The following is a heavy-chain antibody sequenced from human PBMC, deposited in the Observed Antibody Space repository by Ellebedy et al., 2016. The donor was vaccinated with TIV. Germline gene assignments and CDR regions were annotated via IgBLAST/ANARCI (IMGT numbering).Heavy chain of an antibody. Sequence: GGSLRLSCAVSGFAVSSNYWSWVRQAPGKGLDWVSIIYSGGSTYYADPVKGRFTISRDSSKNTLHLQMNSLRADDTAVYYCARVDLGLAFDHWGRGTLVTVSS. CDR1: GFAVSSNY. V-gene: IGHV3-53*01. CDR2: IYSGGST. CDR3: ARVDLGLAFDH. D-gene: IGHD3/OR15-3a*01. J-gene: IGHJ4*02.